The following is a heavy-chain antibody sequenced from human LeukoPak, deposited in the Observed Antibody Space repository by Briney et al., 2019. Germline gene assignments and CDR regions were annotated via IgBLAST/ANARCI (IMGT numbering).Heavy chain of an antibody. CDR1: GFTFSDYA. CDR3: ARPQGGRQLWLHFDF. J-gene: IGHJ4*02. D-gene: IGHD5-18*01. Sequence: GRSLRLSCAASGFTFSDYAIHWVRQAPGRGLQWVSVISYDGGSKYYADSVKGRFTISRDNSKNTVYLQMNNLRAEDTAMYYCARPQGGRQLWLHFDFWGQGTQVTVSS. CDR2: ISYDGGSK. V-gene: IGHV3-30-3*01.